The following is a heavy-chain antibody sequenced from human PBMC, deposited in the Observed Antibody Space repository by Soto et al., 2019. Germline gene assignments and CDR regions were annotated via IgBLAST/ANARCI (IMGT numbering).Heavy chain of an antibody. V-gene: IGHV1-3*01. CDR1: GYTFTSYA. CDR2: INAGNGNT. CDR3: ARIQKGSSTRYYYYGMDV. D-gene: IGHD2-2*01. J-gene: IGHJ6*02. Sequence: ASVKVSCKASGYTFTSYAMHWVRQAPGQRLEWMGWINAGNGNTKYSQKFQGRVTITRDTSASTAYMELSSLRSEDTAVYYCARIQKGSSTRYYYYGMDVWGQGTTVTVS.